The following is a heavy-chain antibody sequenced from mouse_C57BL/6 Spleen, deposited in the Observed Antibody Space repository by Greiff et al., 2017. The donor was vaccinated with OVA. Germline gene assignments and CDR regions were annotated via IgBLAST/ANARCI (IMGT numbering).Heavy chain of an antibody. V-gene: IGHV5-17*01. J-gene: IGHJ4*01. Sequence: EVKLEESGGGLVKPGGSLKLSCAASGFTFSDYGMHWVRQAPEKGLEWVAYISSGSSTIYYADTVKGRFTISRDNATNTLFLQMTSLRSEDTAMYYCARDGDYAMDYWGQGTSVTVSS. CDR2: ISSGSSTI. CDR3: ARDGDYAMDY. CDR1: GFTFSDYG. D-gene: IGHD2-3*01.